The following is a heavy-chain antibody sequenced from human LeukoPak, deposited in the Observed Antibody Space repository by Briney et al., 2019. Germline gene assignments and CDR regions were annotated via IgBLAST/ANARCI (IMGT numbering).Heavy chain of an antibody. CDR2: ISGSGGTT. D-gene: IGHD6-6*01. J-gene: IGHJ5*02. CDR3: AIVVAARQGTIDP. Sequence: GGSLRLSCAASGFTFSSYAMSWVRQAPGKGLEGVSAISGSGGTTDYADSVKGRFTISRANSTSTLYVQMNSLRAEDTAVYYCAIVVAARQGTIDPWGQGTLVTISS. CDR1: GFTFSSYA. V-gene: IGHV3-23*01.